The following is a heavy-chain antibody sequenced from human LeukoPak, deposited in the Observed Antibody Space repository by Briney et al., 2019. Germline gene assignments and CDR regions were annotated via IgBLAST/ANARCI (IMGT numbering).Heavy chain of an antibody. CDR3: ARGTPSGWYGTAY. CDR1: GGTFSSYA. V-gene: IGHV1-8*02. CDR2: MNPNNGDS. D-gene: IGHD6-19*01. J-gene: IGHJ4*02. Sequence: ASVKVSCKASGGTFSSYAISWVRQAPGQGLEWMGWMNPNNGDSGSTQKFQGRVTMTRDTSINTAYMELSSLKFDDTAVYYCARGTPSGWYGTAYWGQGTLVTVSS.